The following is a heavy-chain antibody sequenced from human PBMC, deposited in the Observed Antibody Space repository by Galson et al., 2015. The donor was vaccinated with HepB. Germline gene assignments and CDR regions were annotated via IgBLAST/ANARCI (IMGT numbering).Heavy chain of an antibody. CDR2: INHSGST. D-gene: IGHD3-3*01. V-gene: IGHV4-34*01. Sequence: TLSLTCAVYGGSFSGYYWSWIRQPPGRGLEWIGEINHSGSTNYNPSLKSRVTISVDTSKNQFSLKLSSVTAADTAVYYCARGTYSYYDFWSGYYTGNWFDPWGQGTLVTVSS. CDR3: ARGTYSYYDFWSGYYTGNWFDP. CDR1: GGSFSGYY. J-gene: IGHJ5*02.